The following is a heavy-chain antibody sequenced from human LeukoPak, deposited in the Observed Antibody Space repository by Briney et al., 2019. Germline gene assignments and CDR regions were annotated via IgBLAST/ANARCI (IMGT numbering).Heavy chain of an antibody. V-gene: IGHV4-39*01. CDR1: GGSISSRSYY. Sequence: SETLSLTCTVSGGSISSRSYYWGWLRQPPGKGLEWVGSIYYSGRTYYNPSLKCRATISVDTSKNQFSLKLSSVTAADTAVYYCARHSPFFCSSTSCYDNWFDPWGQGTLVTVSS. D-gene: IGHD2-2*01. CDR2: IYYSGRT. J-gene: IGHJ5*02. CDR3: ARHSPFFCSSTSCYDNWFDP.